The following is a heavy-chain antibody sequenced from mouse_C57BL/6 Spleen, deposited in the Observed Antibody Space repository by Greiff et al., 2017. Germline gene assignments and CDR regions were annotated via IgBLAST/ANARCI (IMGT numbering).Heavy chain of an antibody. CDR2: FHPYNDDT. J-gene: IGHJ3*01. Sequence: QVQLKESGAELVKPGASVKMSCKASGYTFTTYPIEWMKQNHGKSLEWIGNFHPYNDDTKYNEKFKGKATLTVEKSSSTVYLELSRLTSDDSAVYYCARRGTRDGPWFAYWGQGTLVTVSA. CDR1: GYTFTTYP. D-gene: IGHD2-14*01. V-gene: IGHV1-47*01. CDR3: ARRGTRDGPWFAY.